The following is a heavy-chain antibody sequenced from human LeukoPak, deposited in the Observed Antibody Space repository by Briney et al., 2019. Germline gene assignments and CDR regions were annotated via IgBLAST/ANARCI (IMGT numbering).Heavy chain of an antibody. CDR1: GFTFNDYY. V-gene: IGHV3-11*01. Sequence: PGGSLRLSCAASGFTFNDYYMSWIRQAPRKGLEWVSYINIGGTNTHYADSVKGRFTISRDNAKKSLYLEMNNLRAEDTAVYYCATDGAGFDTWGQGVLVTVSS. CDR3: ATDGAGFDT. J-gene: IGHJ5*02. CDR2: INIGGTNT.